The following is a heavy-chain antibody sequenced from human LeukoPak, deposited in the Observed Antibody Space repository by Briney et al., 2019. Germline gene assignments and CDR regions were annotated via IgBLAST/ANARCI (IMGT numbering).Heavy chain of an antibody. CDR1: GYSISSGYY. CDR3: ARMAADTTIFGVVKGLSYFDY. D-gene: IGHD3-3*01. V-gene: IGHV4-38-2*01. CDR2: IYHSGST. Sequence: SETLSLTCAVSGYSISSGYYWGWIRQPPGKGLEWIGSIYHSGSTYYNPSLKSRVTISVDTSKNQFSLKLSSVTAADTAVYYWARMAADTTIFGVVKGLSYFDYWGQGTLVTASS. J-gene: IGHJ4*02.